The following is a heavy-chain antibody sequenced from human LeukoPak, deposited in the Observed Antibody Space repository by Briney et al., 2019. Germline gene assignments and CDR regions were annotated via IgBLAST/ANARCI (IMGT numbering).Heavy chain of an antibody. CDR2: IYYSGST. CDR3: ARGFWSGHKNWFDP. D-gene: IGHD3-3*01. CDR1: GGSISSYY. V-gene: IGHV4-59*01. J-gene: IGHJ5*02. Sequence: PSETLSLTCTVSGGSISSYYWSWIRQPPGKGLEWIGYIYYSGSTNYNPSLKSRVTISVDTSKNQFSLKLSSVTAADTAVYYCARGFWSGHKNWFDPWGQGTLVTVSS.